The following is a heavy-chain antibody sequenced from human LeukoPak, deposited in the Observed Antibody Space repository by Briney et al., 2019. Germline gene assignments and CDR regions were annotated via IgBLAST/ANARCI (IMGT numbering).Heavy chain of an antibody. CDR2: IYYSGST. CDR1: GGSISSSDYY. CDR3: ARHSGWYRFDY. D-gene: IGHD6-19*01. Sequence: SETLSPTCVVSGGSISSSDYYWAWVRQSPGKGLEWIGSIYYSGSTYYDPSLKSRLTISVDTSKNQFSLKLSSVTAADTAVYYCARHSGWYRFDYWGQGTLVTVSS. V-gene: IGHV4-39*01. J-gene: IGHJ4*02.